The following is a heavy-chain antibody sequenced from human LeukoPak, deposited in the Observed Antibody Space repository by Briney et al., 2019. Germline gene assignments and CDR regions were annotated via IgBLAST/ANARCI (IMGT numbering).Heavy chain of an antibody. CDR2: IRYDGSNQ. J-gene: IGHJ4*02. CDR3: ARDRQLQYFDY. V-gene: IGHV3-33*01. Sequence: GGSLRLSCAASGFTFRNHGMHWVRQAPGKGLEWVAVIRYDGSNQLYADSVKGRFTISRDNSKNTLHLQMNSLRAEDTAVYYCARDRQLQYFDYWGQGTLVTVSS. D-gene: IGHD3-9*01. CDR1: GFTFRNHG.